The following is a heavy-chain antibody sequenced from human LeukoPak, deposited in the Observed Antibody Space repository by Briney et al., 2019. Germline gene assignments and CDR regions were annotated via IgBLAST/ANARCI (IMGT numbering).Heavy chain of an antibody. V-gene: IGHV3-7*03. CDR1: GFTFSNYW. D-gene: IGHD3-3*01. CDR2: MKQDGSEK. Sequence: PGGSLRLSCAASGFTFSNYWMHWVRQAPGKGLEWVANMKQDGSEKYYVDSVKGRFTVSRDNAKNLLWLQMNSLRAEDTAVYYCTRKVARDLVFGVVYYYYYGMDVWGQGTTVTVSS. J-gene: IGHJ6*02. CDR3: TRKVARDLVFGVVYYYYYGMDV.